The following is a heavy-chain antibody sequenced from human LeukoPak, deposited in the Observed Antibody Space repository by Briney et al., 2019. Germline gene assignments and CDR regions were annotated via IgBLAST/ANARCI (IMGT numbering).Heavy chain of an antibody. Sequence: GGSLRLSCAASGFTFSNYAMHWVRQAPGKGLEWVTFISYDGSNKYYAASVKGRFTISRDNSKNTLYLQMNSLRAEDTAVYYCAKWWLGSPYNDAFDIWGQGTMVTVSS. CDR2: ISYDGSNK. D-gene: IGHD6-19*01. CDR3: AKWWLGSPYNDAFDI. J-gene: IGHJ3*02. CDR1: GFTFSNYA. V-gene: IGHV3-30*04.